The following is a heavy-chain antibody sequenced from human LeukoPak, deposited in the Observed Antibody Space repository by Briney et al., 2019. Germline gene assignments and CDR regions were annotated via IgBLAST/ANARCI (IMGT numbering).Heavy chain of an antibody. CDR1: GFTFSDYY. CDR2: ISSSGSTI. V-gene: IGHV3-11*01. J-gene: IGHJ6*03. Sequence: GGSLRLSCAASGFTFSDYYMSWIRQAPGKGLEWVSYISSSGSTIYYADSVKGRFTISRDNAKNSLYLQMNSLRAEDTAVYYCARSELGYNYHYMDVWGKGTTVTISS. D-gene: IGHD3-10*01. CDR3: ARSELGYNYHYMDV.